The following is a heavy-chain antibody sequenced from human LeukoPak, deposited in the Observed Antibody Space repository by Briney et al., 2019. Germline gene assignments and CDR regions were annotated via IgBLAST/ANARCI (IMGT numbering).Heavy chain of an antibody. CDR2: IKQDGSEK. Sequence: GGSLRLSCAASGFTFSSYWMSWVRQAPGKGLEWVANIKQDGSEKYYVDSVKGRFTISRDNAKNSLYLQMNSLRAEDTAVYYCASPFPYSSSWYPDYYFDYWGRGTLVTVSS. J-gene: IGHJ4*02. CDR3: ASPFPYSSSWYPDYYFDY. V-gene: IGHV3-7*01. D-gene: IGHD6-13*01. CDR1: GFTFSSYW.